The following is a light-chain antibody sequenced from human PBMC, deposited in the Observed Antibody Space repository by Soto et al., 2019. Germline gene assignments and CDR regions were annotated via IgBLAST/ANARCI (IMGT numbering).Light chain of an antibody. J-gene: IGLJ3*02. CDR1: SSNIGSAYD. CDR2: NNH. Sequence: QLVLTQPPSVSGAPGQRVIISCTGSSSNIGSAYDVYWYQHLPGTAPKLLIYNNHNRPSGVPDRFSGSKSGTSASLAITGLQAEDEADYYCQSYDSSLSGSGVFGGGTKVTVL. V-gene: IGLV1-40*01. CDR3: QSYDSSLSGSGV.